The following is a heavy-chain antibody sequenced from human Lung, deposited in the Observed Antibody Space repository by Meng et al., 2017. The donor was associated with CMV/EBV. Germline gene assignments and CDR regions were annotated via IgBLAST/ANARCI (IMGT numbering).Heavy chain of an antibody. J-gene: IGHJ5*02. CDR3: ARGEDIVVENWFDP. D-gene: IGHD2-15*01. V-gene: IGHV3-74*01. Sequence: ESLKISXAASGFTFSSYWMHWVRQAPGKGLVWVSRINSDGSSTSCADSVKGRFTISRDNAKNTLYLQMNSLRAEDTAVYYCARGEDIVVENWFDPWGQGTLVTVAS. CDR2: INSDGSST. CDR1: GFTFSSYW.